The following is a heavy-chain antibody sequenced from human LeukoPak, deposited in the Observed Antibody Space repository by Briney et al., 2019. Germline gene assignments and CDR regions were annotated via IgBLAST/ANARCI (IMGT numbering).Heavy chain of an antibody. CDR3: ATDGMVRGPDAWFDS. Sequence: SETLSLTCAVYGGSFSGYYWSWIRQPPGKGLEWIGEINHSGSTNYNPSLKSRVTISVDTSKNEFSLNLTSVTAADTAVYYCATDGMVRGPDAWFDSWGQGTLVTVSS. J-gene: IGHJ5*01. CDR1: GGSFSGYY. V-gene: IGHV4-34*01. D-gene: IGHD3-10*01. CDR2: INHSGST.